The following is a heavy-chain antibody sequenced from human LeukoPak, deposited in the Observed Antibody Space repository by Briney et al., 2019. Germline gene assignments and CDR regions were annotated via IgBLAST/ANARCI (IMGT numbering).Heavy chain of an antibody. CDR3: ARGVKLDAGQIDY. CDR1: GYSISSGYY. Sequence: SETLSLTCTVSGYSISSGYYWSWIRQPPGKGLEWIGEINHSGSTNYNPSLKSRVTISVDTSKNQFSLKLSSVTAADTAVYYCARGVKLDAGQIDYWGQGTLVTVSS. CDR2: INHSGST. D-gene: IGHD6-13*01. V-gene: IGHV4-38-2*02. J-gene: IGHJ4*02.